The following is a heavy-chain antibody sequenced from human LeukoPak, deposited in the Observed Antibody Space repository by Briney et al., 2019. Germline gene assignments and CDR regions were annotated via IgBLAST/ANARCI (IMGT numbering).Heavy chain of an antibody. J-gene: IGHJ4*02. D-gene: IGHD2-2*01. V-gene: IGHV1-46*01. CDR3: ARGYCSSTSCYYFDY. CDR2: IHPSGGST. Sequence: ASVKVSCKASGYTFSSYYMHWVRQAPGQGLEGRGIIHPSGGSTSYAQKFQGRVTIARDTSTSTVYMELNSLRSEDTAVYYCARGYCSSTSCYYFDYWGQGTLVTVSS. CDR1: GYTFSSYY.